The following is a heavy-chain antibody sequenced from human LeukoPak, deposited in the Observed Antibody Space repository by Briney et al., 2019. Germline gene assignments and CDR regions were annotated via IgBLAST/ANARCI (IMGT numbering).Heavy chain of an antibody. Sequence: PGGSLRLSCAASGFTFSNYSMNWVRQAPGKGLEWVSSISSSSSYIYYADSMKGRFTISRDNAKNSLYLQMNSLRAEDTAVYYCARDGHGNFWRARRTYYTAVWGKGTTVTVSS. CDR3: ARDGHGNFWRARRTYYTAV. J-gene: IGHJ6*03. D-gene: IGHD3-3*01. CDR2: ISSSSSYI. CDR1: GFTFSNYS. V-gene: IGHV3-21*01.